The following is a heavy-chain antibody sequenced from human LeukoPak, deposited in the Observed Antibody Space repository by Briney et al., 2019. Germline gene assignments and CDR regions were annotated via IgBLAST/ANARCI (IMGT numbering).Heavy chain of an antibody. V-gene: IGHV4-61*10. D-gene: IGHD6-19*01. CDR2: IYYSGST. J-gene: IGHJ4*02. Sequence: SQTLSLTCTVSGGSISSGSYYWSWIRQPAGKGLEWIGYIYYSGSTNYNPSLKSRVTISVDTSKNQFSLKLSSVTAADTAVYYCASLYSSGWYKFPDYWGQGTLVTVSS. CDR1: GGSISSGSYY. CDR3: ASLYSSGWYKFPDY.